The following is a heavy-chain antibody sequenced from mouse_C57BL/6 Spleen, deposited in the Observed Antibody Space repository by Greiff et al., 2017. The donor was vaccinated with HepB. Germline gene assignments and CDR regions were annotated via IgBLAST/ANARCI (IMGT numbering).Heavy chain of an antibody. CDR1: GYTFTSYW. Sequence: VQLQQSGAELVKPGASVKLSCKASGYTFTSYWMQWVKQRPGQGLEWIGEIDPSDSYTNYNQKFKGKATLTVDTSSSTAYMQLSSLTSEDSAVYYCARPAQAYYAMDYWGQGTSVTVSS. CDR3: ARPAQAYYAMDY. D-gene: IGHD3-2*02. CDR2: IDPSDSYT. V-gene: IGHV1-50*01. J-gene: IGHJ4*01.